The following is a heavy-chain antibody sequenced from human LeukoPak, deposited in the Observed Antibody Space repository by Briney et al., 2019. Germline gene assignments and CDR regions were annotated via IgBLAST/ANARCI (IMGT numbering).Heavy chain of an antibody. CDR1: GFTFTTYW. CDR2: INQDGSEK. CDR3: ARVRPGSYSAFDI. J-gene: IGHJ3*02. V-gene: IGHV3-7*01. Sequence: GGSLRLSCAASGFTFTTYWMSWVRQAPGKVLEWVANINQDGSEKYYVDSVKGRFTISRDNSKNTLYLQMNSLRAEDTAVYYCARVRPGSYSAFDIWGQGTMVTVSS. D-gene: IGHD1-26*01.